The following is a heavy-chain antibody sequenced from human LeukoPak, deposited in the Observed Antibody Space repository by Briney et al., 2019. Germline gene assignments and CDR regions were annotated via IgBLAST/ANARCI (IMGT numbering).Heavy chain of an antibody. D-gene: IGHD3-10*01. CDR3: AKASGSFSNYFDY. CDR1: GFTFSSYG. J-gene: IGHJ4*02. V-gene: IGHV3-30*02. CDR2: IRYDGSNK. Sequence: GGSLRLSCAASGFTFSSYGMHWVRQAPGKGLEWVAFIRYDGSNKYYADSVKGRFTISGDNSKNTLYLQMNSLRVEDTAVYYCAKASGSFSNYFDYWGQGTLVTVSS.